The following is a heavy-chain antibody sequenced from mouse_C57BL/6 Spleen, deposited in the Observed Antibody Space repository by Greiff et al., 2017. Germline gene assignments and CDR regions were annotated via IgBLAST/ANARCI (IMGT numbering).Heavy chain of an antibody. CDR2: INPSNGGT. Sequence: VQLQQPGTELVKPGASVKLSCKASGYTFTSYWMHWVKQRPGQGLEWIGNINPSNGGTNYNEKFKSKATLTVDKSSSTAYMQLSSLTSEDSAVYYCARSHYYGSIYWYFDVWGTGTTVTVSS. CDR3: ARSHYYGSIYWYFDV. V-gene: IGHV1-53*01. CDR1: GYTFTSYW. J-gene: IGHJ1*03. D-gene: IGHD1-1*01.